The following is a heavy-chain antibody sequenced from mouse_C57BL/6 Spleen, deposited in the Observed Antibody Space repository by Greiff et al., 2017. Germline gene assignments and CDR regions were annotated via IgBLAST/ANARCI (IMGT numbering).Heavy chain of an antibody. CDR3: ARYYDYGFAY. D-gene: IGHD2-4*01. J-gene: IGHJ3*01. CDR1: GYTFTSYW. CDR2: IDPSDSYT. Sequence: QVQLQQPGAELVKPGASVKLSCKASGYTFTSYWMQWVKQRPGQGLEWIGEIDPSDSYTNYNQKFKGKATLTVDTSSSTAYMQLSSLTSEDSAVYYCARYYDYGFAYWGQGTLVTVSA. V-gene: IGHV1-50*01.